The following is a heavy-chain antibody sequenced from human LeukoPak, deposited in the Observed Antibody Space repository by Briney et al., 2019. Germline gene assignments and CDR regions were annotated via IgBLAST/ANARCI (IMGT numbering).Heavy chain of an antibody. V-gene: IGHV1-69*13. CDR1: GGTFSSYA. CDR2: IIPIFGTA. J-gene: IGHJ5*02. CDR3: ARVGPQMVVATSWFDP. D-gene: IGHD2-15*01. Sequence: GASVKVSCKASGGTFSSYAISWVRQAPGQGLEWMGGIIPIFGTANYAQKFQGRVTITADESTSTAYMELSSLRSEDTAVYYCARVGPQMVVATSWFDPWGQGTLVTVSS.